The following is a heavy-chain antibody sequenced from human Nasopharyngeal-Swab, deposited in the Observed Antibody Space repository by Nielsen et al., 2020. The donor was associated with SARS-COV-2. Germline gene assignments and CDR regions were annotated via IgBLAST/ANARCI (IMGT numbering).Heavy chain of an antibody. Sequence: GGSLRLSCAASGFTFRSNGMHWVRQAPGKGLAWVAYISSTSSVSYYADFAQGRITISRDNAANSLSLQMNSLRDEDTAIYYCARDVALVGAELDYWGQGTLVTVSS. CDR3: ARDVALVGAELDY. J-gene: IGHJ4*02. D-gene: IGHD1-26*01. CDR2: ISSTSSVS. CDR1: GFTFRSNG. V-gene: IGHV3-48*02.